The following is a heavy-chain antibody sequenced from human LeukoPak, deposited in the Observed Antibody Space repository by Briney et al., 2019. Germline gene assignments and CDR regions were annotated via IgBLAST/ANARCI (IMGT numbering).Heavy chain of an antibody. V-gene: IGHV3-30*04. D-gene: IGHD5-12*01. CDR1: GFTLRSYA. Sequence: GGSLTLACAAYGFTLRSYAMHWVRPAAARGLAWVGVISYDGNNKYYADSVKGRFTISRDKSKNTLYLQMNSLRAEDTAVYYCARDSSSWIYSGYEGGPDYWGQGTLVTVSS. J-gene: IGHJ4*02. CDR3: ARDSSSWIYSGYEGGPDY. CDR2: ISYDGNNK.